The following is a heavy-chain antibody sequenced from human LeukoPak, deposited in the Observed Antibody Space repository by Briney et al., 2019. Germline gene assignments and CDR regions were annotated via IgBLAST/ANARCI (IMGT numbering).Heavy chain of an antibody. J-gene: IGHJ5*02. CDR1: GFTFSSYW. D-gene: IGHD6-19*01. CDR2: INSDGSST. Sequence: GGSLRLSCAASGFTFSSYWMHWVRQAPGKGLVWVSRINSDGSSTSYANSVKGRFTISRDNAKNTLYLQMNSLRAEDTAVYYCARGTGYSSGWYNWFDPWGQGTLVTVSS. V-gene: IGHV3-74*01. CDR3: ARGTGYSSGWYNWFDP.